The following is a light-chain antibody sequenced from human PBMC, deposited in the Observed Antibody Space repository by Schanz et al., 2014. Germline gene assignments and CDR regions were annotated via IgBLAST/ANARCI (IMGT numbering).Light chain of an antibody. CDR1: SSDVGSYNL. CDR3: CSYAGXXWV. V-gene: IGLV2-23*01. Sequence: QSALTQPASVSGSPGQSITISCTGTSSDVGSYNLVSWYQQHPGKAPKLMIYEGSKRPSGVSXRFSGSKSGNTASLTISGLQAEDEADYYCCSYAGXXWVFGGGXXLTVL. J-gene: IGLJ3*02. CDR2: EGS.